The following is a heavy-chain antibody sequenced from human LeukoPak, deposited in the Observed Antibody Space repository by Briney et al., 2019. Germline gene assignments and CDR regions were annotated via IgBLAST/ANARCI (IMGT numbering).Heavy chain of an antibody. V-gene: IGHV3-48*01. J-gene: IGHJ4*02. Sequence: GGSLRLSCAASGFTFSSYSMNWVRQAPGKGLEWVSYISSSSSTLYYADSVKGRFTISRDNVKNSLYLQMNRLRAEDTAVYYCARETYYFVHWGQGTLVTVSS. CDR2: ISSSSSTL. CDR1: GFTFSSYS. CDR3: ARETYYFVH.